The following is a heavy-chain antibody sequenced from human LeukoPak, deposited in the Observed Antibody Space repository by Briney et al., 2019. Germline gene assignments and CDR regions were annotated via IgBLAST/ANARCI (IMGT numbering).Heavy chain of an antibody. J-gene: IGHJ3*02. CDR1: GFTFSSYC. Sequence: GGSLRLSCAASGFTFSSYCMHWVRHAPGKGLVWFSRINSDGSSTLYADSVKGRCTISRDNAKNTLYLQMNSLGAEDTAVYYCARDPVERGLQYDAFDIWGQGTMVTVSS. D-gene: IGHD5-24*01. CDR3: ARDPVERGLQYDAFDI. CDR2: INSDGSST. V-gene: IGHV3-74*01.